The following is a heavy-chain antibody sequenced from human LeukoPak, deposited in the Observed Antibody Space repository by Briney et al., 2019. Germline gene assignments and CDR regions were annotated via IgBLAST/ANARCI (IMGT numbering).Heavy chain of an antibody. D-gene: IGHD5-24*01. CDR1: GYTSTSYY. CDR3: ARGTRPDRWLQSYFDY. Sequence: ASVKVSCKASGYTSTSYYMHWVRQAPGQGLEWMGIINPSGGSTSYAQKFQGRVTMTRDTSTSTVYMELSSLRSEDTAVYYCARGTRPDRWLQSYFDYWGQGTLVTVSS. J-gene: IGHJ4*02. V-gene: IGHV1-46*01. CDR2: INPSGGST.